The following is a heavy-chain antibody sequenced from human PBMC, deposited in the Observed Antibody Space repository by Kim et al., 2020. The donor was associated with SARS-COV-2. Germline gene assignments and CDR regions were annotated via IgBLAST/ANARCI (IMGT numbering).Heavy chain of an antibody. Sequence: SETLSLTCAVYGGSFSGYYWSWIRQPPGKGLEWIGEINHSGSTNYNPSLKSRVTISVDTSKNQFSLKLSSVTAADTAVYYCASGHSSSWYRGGLDIWGQGTMVTVSS. CDR3: ASGHSSSWYRGGLDI. D-gene: IGHD6-13*01. V-gene: IGHV4-34*01. CDR1: GGSFSGYY. J-gene: IGHJ3*02. CDR2: INHSGST.